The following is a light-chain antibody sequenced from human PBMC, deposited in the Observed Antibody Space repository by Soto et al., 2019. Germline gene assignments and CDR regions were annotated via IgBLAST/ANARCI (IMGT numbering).Light chain of an antibody. CDR2: DVT. CDR3: VSFTSSTTYV. Sequence: QSALTQPASVSDSPGQSITISWTGTSSDVGGSNHVSWYQQHPGKAPKLMIYDVTNRPSGVSHRFSGSKSGSTASLIISGLQAEDEADYYCVSFTSSTTYVFGTGTKVTVL. V-gene: IGLV2-14*01. CDR1: SSDVGGSNH. J-gene: IGLJ1*01.